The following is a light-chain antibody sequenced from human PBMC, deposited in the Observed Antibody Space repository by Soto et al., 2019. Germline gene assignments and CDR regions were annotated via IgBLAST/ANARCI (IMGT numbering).Light chain of an antibody. J-gene: IGKJ4*01. Sequence: EIVLTQSPGTLSLSPGERATLSCRSSQSFSSSFLAWYQQKPGQAPRLVMYGASSRAADTPDRFSGRGTGTEFTLTISRVEPEDFAVYYCQQYGGSPTFVGGTRMDIK. V-gene: IGKV3-20*01. CDR3: QQYGGSPT. CDR2: GAS. CDR1: QSFSSSF.